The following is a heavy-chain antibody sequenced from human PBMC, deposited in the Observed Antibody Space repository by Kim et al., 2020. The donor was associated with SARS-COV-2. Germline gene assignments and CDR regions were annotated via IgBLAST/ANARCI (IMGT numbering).Heavy chain of an antibody. CDR1: GFTFDDYA. CDR2: FSRDGGEI. CDR3: ARGQQWLIKN. V-gene: IGHV3-43*02. D-gene: IGHD6-19*01. J-gene: IGHJ4*02. Sequence: GGSLRLSCAASGFTFDDYAIQWVRQVPGKGLEWVSLFSRDGGEIKYADSVKGRFTISRDNSKKSVYLQMNRLRSEDTALYYCARGQQWLIKNWGQGTQVTVSS.